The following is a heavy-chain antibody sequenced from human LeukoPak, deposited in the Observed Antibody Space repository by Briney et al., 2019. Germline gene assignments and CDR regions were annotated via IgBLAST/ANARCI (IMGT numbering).Heavy chain of an antibody. V-gene: IGHV3-30*01. CDR3: ARDAYYSSGTYFAS. CDR2: ISKDGSDK. Sequence: GSLRLSCAASGFTFTNYAMHWGRQAPGKVLEWVTVISKDGSDKNYADSVKGRFTISRDNSMNKLFLTMNSLRTDDTAVYFCARDAYYSSGTYFASWGQATLVTVSS. D-gene: IGHD3-10*01. CDR1: GFTFTNYA. J-gene: IGHJ4*02.